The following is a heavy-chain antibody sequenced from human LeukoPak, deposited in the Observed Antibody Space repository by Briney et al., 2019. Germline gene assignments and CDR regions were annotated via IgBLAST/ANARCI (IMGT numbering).Heavy chain of an antibody. CDR2: IYPGDSDT. V-gene: IGHV5-51*01. CDR3: ARASRDGYNQNFDH. CDR1: GYRFTNYW. J-gene: IGHJ4*02. D-gene: IGHD5-24*01. Sequence: GESLKISCEGSGYRFTNYWIGWVRQMPGKGLEWMGIIYPGDSDTRYSPSFQGQVTISADRSTSTAYLQWSSLRASDTAMYYCARASRDGYNQNFDHWGQGTLVTVSS.